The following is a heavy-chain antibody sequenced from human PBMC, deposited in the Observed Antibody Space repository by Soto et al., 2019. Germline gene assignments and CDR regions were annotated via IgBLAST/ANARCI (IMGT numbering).Heavy chain of an antibody. Sequence: QVQLVESGGGVVQPGRSLRLSCAASGFTFSSYGMHWVRQAPGKGLDWVAVISYEGRNKNYADSVKGRFTISRDNSKNTLYLQMNSLRAEDTAVYYCAKGRLSILYYDSSGFYDAFDIWGQGTMVTVSS. V-gene: IGHV3-30*18. CDR2: ISYEGRNK. CDR3: AKGRLSILYYDSSGFYDAFDI. J-gene: IGHJ3*02. CDR1: GFTFSSYG. D-gene: IGHD3-22*01.